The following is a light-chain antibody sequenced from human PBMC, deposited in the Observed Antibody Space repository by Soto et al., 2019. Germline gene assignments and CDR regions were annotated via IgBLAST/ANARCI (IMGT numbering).Light chain of an antibody. CDR1: QSVITS. CDR2: RAS. V-gene: IGKV1-5*03. CDR3: QQYNTYSRT. J-gene: IGKJ1*01. Sequence: DIQMTQTPSALSASVGGGVTITCRASQSVITSLAWYQHKPGKAPKLLIYRASTLESGVPSRFSGSGSGTEFTLTISSLQPDDFATYYCQQYNTYSRTFGQGTKVDNK.